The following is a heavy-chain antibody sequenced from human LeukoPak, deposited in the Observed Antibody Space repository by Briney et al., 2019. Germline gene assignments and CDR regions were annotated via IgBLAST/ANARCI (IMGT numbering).Heavy chain of an antibody. V-gene: IGHV3-11*01. J-gene: IGHJ4*02. CDR2: ISSSGDSI. Sequence: GGSLRLSCAASGFTFRDYYMSWIRQAPGKGLEWVSYISSSGDSIYYADSVKGRFTISRDNAKNSLYLQMNSLRAEDTAVYYCARHSSGYFRLDYWGQGTLVTVSS. D-gene: IGHD3-22*01. CDR3: ARHSSGYFRLDY. CDR1: GFTFRDYY.